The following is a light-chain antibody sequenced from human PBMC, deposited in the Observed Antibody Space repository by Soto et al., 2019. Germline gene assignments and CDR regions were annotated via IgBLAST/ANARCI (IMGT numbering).Light chain of an antibody. CDR1: SSDIGAYDY. CDR2: EVG. V-gene: IGLV2-14*01. CDR3: AAWDDSLSGPV. Sequence: QSVLTQPASVSGSPGQSITISCTGTSSDIGAYDYVSWYQQHPGKAPKLMIYEVGHRPSGVSNRFSGSKSGNTASLTISGLQAEDEADYYCAAWDDSLSGPVFGGGTKLTVL. J-gene: IGLJ2*01.